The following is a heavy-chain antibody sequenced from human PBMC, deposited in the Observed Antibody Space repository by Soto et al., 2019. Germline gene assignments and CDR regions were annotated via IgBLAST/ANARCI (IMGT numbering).Heavy chain of an antibody. V-gene: IGHV4-30-4*01. Sequence: PSETLSLTCTVSGGSISSGDYYWTWIRHPPGKGLEWIGYIYYSGSTYYNPSLKSRVTISVDTSKNQFSLKLSSVTAADTAVYYCARTLNIAARPSTQYYYYYGMDVWGQGTTVTVSS. CDR3: ARTLNIAARPSTQYYYYYGMDV. J-gene: IGHJ6*02. D-gene: IGHD6-6*01. CDR2: IYYSGST. CDR1: GGSISSGDYY.